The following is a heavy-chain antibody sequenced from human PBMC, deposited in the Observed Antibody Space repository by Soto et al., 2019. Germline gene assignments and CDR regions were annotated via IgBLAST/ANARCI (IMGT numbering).Heavy chain of an antibody. CDR1: GYTFTSYG. D-gene: IGHD3-3*01. V-gene: IGHV1-18*01. CDR2: ISAYNGNT. J-gene: IGHJ5*02. Sequence: ASVKVSCKASGYTFTSYGISWVRQAPGQGLEWMGWISAYNGNTNYAQKLQGRVTMTTDTSTSTAYMELRRLRSDDTAVYYCARVEMYDFWSGYKVDPWGQGTLVTVSS. CDR3: ARVEMYDFWSGYKVDP.